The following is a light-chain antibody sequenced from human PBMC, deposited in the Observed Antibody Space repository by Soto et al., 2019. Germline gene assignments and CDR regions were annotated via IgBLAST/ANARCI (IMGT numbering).Light chain of an antibody. CDR2: AAS. CDR3: RQSHITRLS. Sequence: DIQMTQSPSSLSVSVGDRVTITCRASQSISSYLNCYKQKPGKAPQLLIYAASSLQTVVPSRFSGSGFGTDLTLTIRSLQPEVFSYCYCRQSHITRLSFGPGTKEPI. CDR1: QSISSY. V-gene: IGKV1-39*01. J-gene: IGKJ3*01.